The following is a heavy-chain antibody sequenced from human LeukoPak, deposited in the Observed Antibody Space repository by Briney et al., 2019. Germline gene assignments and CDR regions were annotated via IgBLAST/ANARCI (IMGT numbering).Heavy chain of an antibody. Sequence: GGSLRLSCAASGFTFSSCWMSWVRQAPGKGLEWVANIKQDGSEKYYVDSVKGRFTISRDNAKNTLYLQMNSLRAEDTAVYYCARARWYSSDYWGQGTLVTVSS. J-gene: IGHJ4*02. CDR2: IKQDGSEK. V-gene: IGHV3-7*01. D-gene: IGHD5-24*01. CDR1: GFTFSSCW. CDR3: ARARWYSSDY.